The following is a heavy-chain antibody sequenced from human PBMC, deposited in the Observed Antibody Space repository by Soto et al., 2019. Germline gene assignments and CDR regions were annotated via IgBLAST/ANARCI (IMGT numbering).Heavy chain of an antibody. V-gene: IGHV3-7*01. J-gene: IGHJ4*02. CDR3: ARAGEYSSSSFDY. CDR1: GFTFSMHW. D-gene: IGHD6-6*01. Sequence: GGSLRLSCEASGFTFSMHWMSWVRQAPGKGLEWVANIKQDGGEKYYVGSVKGRFTISRDNAKNSLYLQMNSLRAEDTAVYYCARAGEYSSSSFDYWGQGTLVTVSS. CDR2: IKQDGGEK.